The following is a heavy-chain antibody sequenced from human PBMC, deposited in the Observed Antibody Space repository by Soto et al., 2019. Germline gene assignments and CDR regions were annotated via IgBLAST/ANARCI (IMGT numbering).Heavy chain of an antibody. CDR1: GFTFSSYS. CDR3: ARVQKYYYDSSGHDAFDI. D-gene: IGHD3-22*01. CDR2: ISSSSSYI. V-gene: IGHV3-21*01. J-gene: IGHJ3*02. Sequence: GGSLRLSCAASGFTFSSYSMNWVRQAPGKGLEWVSSISSSSSYIYYADSVKGRFTISRNNAKNSLYLQMNSLRAEDTAVYYCARVQKYYYDSSGHDAFDIWGQGTRVTVSS.